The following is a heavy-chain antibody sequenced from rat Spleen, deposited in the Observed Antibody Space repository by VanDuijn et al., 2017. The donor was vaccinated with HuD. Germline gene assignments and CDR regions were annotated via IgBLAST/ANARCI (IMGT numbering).Heavy chain of an antibody. V-gene: IGHV5-27*01. CDR3: TASSYMISFDY. Sequence: EVQLVESGGGLVQPGRPLKLSCAASGFTFSNYYMAWVRQAPAKGLEWVAYISTGGGSTYYRDSVKGRFTISRDNAKSTLYLQMDSLRSEDTATYYCTASSYMISFDYWGQGVMVTVSS. CDR1: GFTFSNYY. D-gene: IGHD1-2*01. J-gene: IGHJ2*01. CDR2: ISTGGGST.